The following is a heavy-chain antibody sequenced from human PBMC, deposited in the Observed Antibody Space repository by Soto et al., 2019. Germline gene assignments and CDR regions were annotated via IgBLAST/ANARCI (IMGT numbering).Heavy chain of an antibody. CDR3: ARGLFGYCSGGSCYALNLFDY. D-gene: IGHD2-15*01. CDR2: IYYSGST. J-gene: IGHJ4*02. V-gene: IGHV4-31*03. Sequence: PSETLSLTCTVSGGSISSGGYYWSWIRQHPGKRLEWIGNIYYSGSTNYNPSLKSRVTISVDTSKNQFSLKLSSVTAADTAVYYCARGLFGYCSGGSCYALNLFDYWGQGTLVTVSS. CDR1: GGSISSGGYY.